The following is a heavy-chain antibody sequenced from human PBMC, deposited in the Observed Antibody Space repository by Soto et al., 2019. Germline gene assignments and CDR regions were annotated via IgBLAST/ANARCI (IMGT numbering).Heavy chain of an antibody. Sequence: PAESLKISGKGSGYSFTTYWISCVRQMPGKSLEWMGRIDPSDSYTNYSPSFQGHVTISADKSISTAYLQWSSLKASDTAMYYCACFQAADGANGVIHAFCRRGSFDL. CDR3: ACFQAADGANGVIHAFCRRGSFDL. CDR2: IDPSDSYT. CDR1: GYSFTTYW. V-gene: IGHV5-10-1*01. D-gene: IGHD6-13*01. J-gene: IGHJ2*01.